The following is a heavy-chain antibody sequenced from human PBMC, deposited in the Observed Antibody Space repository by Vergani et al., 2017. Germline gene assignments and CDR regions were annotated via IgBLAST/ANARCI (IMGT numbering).Heavy chain of an antibody. CDR2: ISGHDHRT. Sequence: EVQLLESGGGSVQPGESLRLSCVASGFRFREHGMNWVRQAPGKGLEWVSGISGHDHRTLYADSVKGRFIISRDNAKNSLYLQMNSLRAEDTAVYYCARGTITFGGVIVITPWFDYWGQGTLVTVSS. V-gene: IGHV3-23*01. CDR3: ARGTITFGGVIVITPWFDY. CDR1: GFRFREHG. D-gene: IGHD3-16*02. J-gene: IGHJ4*02.